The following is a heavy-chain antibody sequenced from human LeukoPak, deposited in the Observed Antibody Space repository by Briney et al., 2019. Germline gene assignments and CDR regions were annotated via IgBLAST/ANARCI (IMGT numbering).Heavy chain of an antibody. J-gene: IGHJ6*03. CDR1: GFTFSSYG. CDR2: IRYDGSNK. CDR3: AKVSGATIGYYYYYMDV. V-gene: IGHV3-30*02. Sequence: PGGSLRLSCAASGFTFSSYGMHWVRQAPGKGLEWVAFIRYDGSNKYYADSVKGRFTISRDNSKNTLYLQMNSLRAEDTAVCYCAKVSGATIGYYYYYMDVWGKGTTVTISS. D-gene: IGHD1-26*01.